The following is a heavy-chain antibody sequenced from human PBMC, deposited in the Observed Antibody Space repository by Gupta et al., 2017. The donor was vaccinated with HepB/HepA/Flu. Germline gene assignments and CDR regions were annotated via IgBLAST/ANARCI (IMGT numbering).Heavy chain of an antibody. J-gene: IGHJ6*03. CDR2: IFYTGST. Sequence: QVQLQESGPGLVKSSETLSLTCTVSGVSIISSHYYWGWIRQPPGKGLEYIGSIFYTGSTYYNPSLKSRVTISIDTSKNQFSLKLSSVTAADTAVYFCATPLYFYWYMDVWGKGTTVTVSS. CDR1: GVSIISSHYY. CDR3: ATPLYFYWYMDV. V-gene: IGHV4-39*01.